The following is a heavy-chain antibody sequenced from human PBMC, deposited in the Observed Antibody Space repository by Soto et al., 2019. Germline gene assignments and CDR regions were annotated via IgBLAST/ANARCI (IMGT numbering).Heavy chain of an antibody. V-gene: IGHV1-8*01. CDR2: MNFNSGNT. CDR3: GRAGYVGAFDI. D-gene: IGHD2-2*01. J-gene: IGHJ3*02. Sequence: ASVKVSCKASGYTSTSYDINWVRQATGQGLEWMGWMNFNSGNTGYAQKFQGRVTMTRNTSIRTAYMELSSLRSEDTAVYYCGRAGYVGAFDIWGQGTMVTVSS. CDR1: GYTSTSYD.